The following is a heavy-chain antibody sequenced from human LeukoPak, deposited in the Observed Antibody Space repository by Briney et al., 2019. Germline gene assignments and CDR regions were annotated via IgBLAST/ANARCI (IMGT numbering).Heavy chain of an antibody. CDR2: ISAYNGNT. CDR1: GYTFTSYG. CDR3: AREAEAPYYDSTFDY. V-gene: IGHV1-18*01. Sequence: ASVNVSCKASGYTFTSYGISWVRQAPGQGLEGMGWISAYNGNTNYAQKLQGRVTMTTDTSTSTAYMELRSLRSDDTAVYYCAREAEAPYYDSTFDYWGQGTLVTVSS. D-gene: IGHD3-22*01. J-gene: IGHJ4*02.